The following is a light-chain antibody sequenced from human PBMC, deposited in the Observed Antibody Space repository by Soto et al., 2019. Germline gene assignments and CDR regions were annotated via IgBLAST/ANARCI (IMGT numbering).Light chain of an antibody. Sequence: SVLTQPASVSGSPGQSITISCTGSSRDIGTSNLVSWYQQYPGKAPKLIIYEVTKRPSGISYRFSGSKSGNTASLTISGLQPEDEATYYCYSFTGISTSLFVFGTGTQLTVL. CDR3: YSFTGISTSLFV. V-gene: IGLV2-23*02. CDR1: SRDIGTSNL. CDR2: EVT. J-gene: IGLJ1*01.